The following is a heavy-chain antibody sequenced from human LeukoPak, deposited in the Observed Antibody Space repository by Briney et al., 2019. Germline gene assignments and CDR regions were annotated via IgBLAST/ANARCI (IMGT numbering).Heavy chain of an antibody. CDR2: IYYSGST. CDR3: ARGTYYYDSSGYYYYYYGMDV. Sequence: KTSETLSLTCTVSGGSISSGDYYWSWIRQPPGEGLEWIGYIYYSGSTYYNPSLKSRVTISVDTSKNQFSLKLSSVTAADTAVYYCARGTYYYDSSGYYYYYYGMDVWGQGTTVTVSS. V-gene: IGHV4-30-4*01. CDR1: GGSISSGDYY. J-gene: IGHJ6*02. D-gene: IGHD3-22*01.